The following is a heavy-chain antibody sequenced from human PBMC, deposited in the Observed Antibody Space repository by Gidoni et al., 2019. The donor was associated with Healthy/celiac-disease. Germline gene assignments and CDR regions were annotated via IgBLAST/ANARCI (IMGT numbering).Heavy chain of an antibody. V-gene: IGHV3-11*01. Sequence: QVQLVESGGGLVKPGGSLRPSCAASGVTFSDYYMSWNRQAPGKGLEWVSCISSSGSTIYYADSVKGRFTIARDNAKNSLYLQMSSRRAEDAAVYYCARVRGYSSLSFGHTSWGQGTLVTVSS. D-gene: IGHD6-19*01. J-gene: IGHJ5*02. CDR2: ISSSGSTI. CDR3: ARVRGYSSLSFGHTS. CDR1: GVTFSDYY.